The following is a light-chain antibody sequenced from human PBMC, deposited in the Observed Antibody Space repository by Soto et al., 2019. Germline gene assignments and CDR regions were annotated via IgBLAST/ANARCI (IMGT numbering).Light chain of an antibody. J-gene: IGKJ5*01. CDR3: QQSYSTPRIT. Sequence: DIKMTQPPSSLSASVGDRVTITRRAGQSISSYLNWYQQKPGKDTKLLIYAASSLQSGVPSRFSGSGPGTDFTLTISSLQPEDFATYYCQQSYSTPRITFGQGTRLEI. V-gene: IGKV1-39*01. CDR1: QSISSY. CDR2: AAS.